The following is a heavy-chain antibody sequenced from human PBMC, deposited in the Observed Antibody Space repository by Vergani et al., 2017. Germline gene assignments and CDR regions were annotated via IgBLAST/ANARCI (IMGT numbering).Heavy chain of an antibody. V-gene: IGHV1-69*18. CDR3: ARDHEYYYDGSGYYDY. CDR2: IIPIFGTA. CDR1: GGTFSSYA. D-gene: IGHD3-22*01. Sequence: QVQLVQSGAEVKKPGSSVKVSCKASGGTFSSYAISWVRQAPGQGLEWMGRIIPIFGTANYAQKFQGRVTITADESTSTAYMELSSLRSEDTAVYYCARDHEYYYDGSGYYDYWGQGTLVTVSS. J-gene: IGHJ4*02.